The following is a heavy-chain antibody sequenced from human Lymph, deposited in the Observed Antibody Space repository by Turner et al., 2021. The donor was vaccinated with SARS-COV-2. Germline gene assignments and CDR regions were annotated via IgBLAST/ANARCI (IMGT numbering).Heavy chain of an antibody. CDR1: GYSFTSYW. Sequence: EVQLVQSGAEGKTPGESLKISCKGSGYSFTSYWIGWVRQMPGKGLEWMGIIYPVDSDTRYSPSFQGQDTISADKSISTAYLQWSSLKASDTAMYYCARSEFCTSTSCYRGYYYYRMDVWGQGTTVTVSS. CDR3: ARSEFCTSTSCYRGYYYYRMDV. D-gene: IGHD2-2*02. V-gene: IGHV5-51*03. CDR2: IYPVDSDT. J-gene: IGHJ6*02.